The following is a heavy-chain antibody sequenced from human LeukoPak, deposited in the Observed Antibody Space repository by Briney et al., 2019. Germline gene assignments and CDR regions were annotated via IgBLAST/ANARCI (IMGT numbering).Heavy chain of an antibody. CDR1: GGSFSGYY. CDR3: ARHVRDYYDSKSAFDI. D-gene: IGHD3-22*01. Sequence: SETLSLTCAVYGGSFSGYYWSWIRQPPGKGLEWIGEINHSGSTNYNPSLKSRVTISVDTSKNQFSLKLSSVTAADTAVYYCARHVRDYYDSKSAFDIWGQGTMVTVSS. V-gene: IGHV4-34*01. CDR2: INHSGST. J-gene: IGHJ3*02.